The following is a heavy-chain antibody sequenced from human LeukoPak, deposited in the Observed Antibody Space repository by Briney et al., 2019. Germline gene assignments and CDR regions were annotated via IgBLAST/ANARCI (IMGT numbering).Heavy chain of an antibody. CDR3: ARDPRTPTFMTTVVTDGMDV. Sequence: GSLRLSCAASGFTFSSYWMSWVRQAPGKGLEWVANIKQDGSEKYYVDSVKDRFTISRDNAKNSLYLQMNSLRAEDTAVYYCARDPRTPTFMTTVVTDGMDVWGQGTTVTVSS. CDR2: IKQDGSEK. V-gene: IGHV3-7*01. CDR1: GFTFSSYW. D-gene: IGHD4-23*01. J-gene: IGHJ6*02.